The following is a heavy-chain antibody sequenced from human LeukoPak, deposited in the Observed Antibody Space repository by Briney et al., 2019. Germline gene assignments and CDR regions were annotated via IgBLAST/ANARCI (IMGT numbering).Heavy chain of an antibody. V-gene: IGHV3-74*01. CDR1: GFTFSSYW. CDR2: INSDGSST. D-gene: IGHD3-22*01. CDR3: ATVHYYDSSGYHFDY. J-gene: IGHJ4*02. Sequence: PGGSLRLSCAASGFTFSSYWMHWVRQAPGKGLVWVSRINSDGSSTSYADSVKGRFTISRDNAKNTLYLQMNSLRAEDTAVYYCATVHYYDSSGYHFDYWGQGTLVTVSS.